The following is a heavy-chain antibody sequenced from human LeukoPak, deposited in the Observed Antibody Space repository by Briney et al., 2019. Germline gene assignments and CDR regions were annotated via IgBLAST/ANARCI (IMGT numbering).Heavy chain of an antibody. V-gene: IGHV3-9*03. Sequence: GGSLRLSCAASGFTFDDYAMHWVRQAPGKGLEWVSGISWNSGSIGYADSVKGRFTISRDNAKNSLYLQMNSLRAEDMALYYCAKDIAPIAVAGTGFDYWGQGTLVTVSS. D-gene: IGHD6-19*01. J-gene: IGHJ4*02. CDR1: GFTFDDYA. CDR3: AKDIAPIAVAGTGFDY. CDR2: ISWNSGSI.